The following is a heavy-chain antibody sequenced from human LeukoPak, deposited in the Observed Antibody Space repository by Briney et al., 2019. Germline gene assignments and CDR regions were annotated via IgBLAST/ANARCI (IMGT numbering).Heavy chain of an antibody. V-gene: IGHV3-23*01. CDR2: ISDNGGNT. CDR1: GFTFSIYG. D-gene: IGHD3-9*01. CDR3: AKGVNARYFDWLVDY. J-gene: IGHJ4*02. Sequence: GGTLRFSCAASGFTFSIYGMGWVRQAPGKGLEWVSSISDNGGNTYYADSAKGRFTISTDNSKNTLYLQMNSLRAEDTAVYYCAKGVNARYFDWLVDYWGQGTLVTVSS.